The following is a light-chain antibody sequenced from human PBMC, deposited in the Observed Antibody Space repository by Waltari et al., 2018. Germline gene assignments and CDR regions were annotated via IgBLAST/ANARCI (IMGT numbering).Light chain of an antibody. Sequence: DIQMTQSPSSLSASVGDRVTITCRASQSISSYLNWYQQKPGKAPKLLIYAASTLQSGVPSRFSGSGSGTDFTLTISSLQPEDFVTYYCQQSYSTRETFGQGTKVEIK. V-gene: IGKV1-39*01. CDR2: AAS. J-gene: IGKJ1*01. CDR3: QQSYSTRET. CDR1: QSISSY.